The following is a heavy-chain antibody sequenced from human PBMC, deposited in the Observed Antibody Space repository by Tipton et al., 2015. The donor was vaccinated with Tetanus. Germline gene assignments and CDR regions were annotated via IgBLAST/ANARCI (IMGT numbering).Heavy chain of an antibody. CDR2: IYYSGDT. Sequence: TLSLTCSVSGGSISGSGYFWNWLRHLPGKGLEWIGYIYYSGDTYYNPSLKSRVTMSVDTSKNQFSLNLSSVTAADTGVYYCAGRLGLIRPIDPWGQGTQVIVSS. V-gene: IGHV4-31*03. CDR1: GGSISGSGYF. J-gene: IGHJ5*02. D-gene: IGHD3-16*01. CDR3: AGRLGLIRPIDP.